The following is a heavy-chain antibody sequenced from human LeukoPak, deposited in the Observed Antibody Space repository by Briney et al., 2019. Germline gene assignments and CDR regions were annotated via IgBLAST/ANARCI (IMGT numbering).Heavy chain of an antibody. CDR3: ARDPDGSGSY. CDR2: ISSSGSYI. J-gene: IGHJ4*02. Sequence: GGSLRLSCAASGFTFSSYNMYWVRQAPGKGLEWVSSISSSGSYIYYADSAKGRFTISRDNAKNSLYLQMNSLRAEDTAVYYCARDPDGSGSYWGQGTLVTVSS. D-gene: IGHD3-10*01. V-gene: IGHV3-21*01. CDR1: GFTFSSYN.